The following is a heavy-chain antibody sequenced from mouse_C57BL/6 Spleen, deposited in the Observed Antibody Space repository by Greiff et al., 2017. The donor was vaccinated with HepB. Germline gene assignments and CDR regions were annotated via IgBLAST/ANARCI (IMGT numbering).Heavy chain of an antibody. V-gene: IGHV1-82*01. D-gene: IGHD2-4*01. CDR2: IYPGDGDT. CDR1: GYAFSSSW. CDR3: ARRGLYYDYDGPLMDY. Sequence: QVQLQQSGPELVKPGASVKISCKASGYAFSSSWMNWVKQRPGKGLEWIGRIYPGDGDTNYNGKFKGKATLTADKSARTAYMQHSSLTSEDSAVAFCARRGLYYDYDGPLMDYWGQGTSVTVSS. J-gene: IGHJ4*01.